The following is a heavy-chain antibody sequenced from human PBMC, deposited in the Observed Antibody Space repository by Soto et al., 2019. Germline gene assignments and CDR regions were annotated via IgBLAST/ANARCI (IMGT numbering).Heavy chain of an antibody. CDR2: IYYSGST. V-gene: IGHV4-59*01. CDR1: GGSISSYY. Sequence: SETLSLTCTVSGGSISSYYWSWIRQPPGKGLECIGYIYYSGSTNYNPSLKSRVTISVDTSKNQFSLKLSSVTAADTAVYYCARYGSGSSVWFDSWGQGTLVT. D-gene: IGHD3-10*01. CDR3: ARYGSGSSVWFDS. J-gene: IGHJ5*01.